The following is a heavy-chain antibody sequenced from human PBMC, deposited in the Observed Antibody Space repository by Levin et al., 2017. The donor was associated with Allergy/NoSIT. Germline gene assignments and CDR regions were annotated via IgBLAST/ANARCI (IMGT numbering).Heavy chain of an antibody. CDR3: ARQCYDILTGYYNFDY. CDR2: IYNSGST. D-gene: IGHD3-9*01. CDR1: GCSISSSISY. J-gene: IGHJ4*02. Sequence: ESLKISCTVSGCSISSSISYWGWIRQAPGKGLEWIGSIYNSGSTYYNPSLKSRVTTSVDTSKNQFSLKLSSVTAADTAVYYCARQCYDILTGYYNFDYWGQGTLVTVSS. V-gene: IGHV4-39*01.